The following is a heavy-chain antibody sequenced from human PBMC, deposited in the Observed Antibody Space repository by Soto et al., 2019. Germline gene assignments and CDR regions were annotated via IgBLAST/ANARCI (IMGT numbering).Heavy chain of an antibody. V-gene: IGHV4-34*01. Sequence: SETLSLTCAVYGGSFSGYYWSWIRQPPGKGLEWIGEINHSGSTNYNPSLKSRVTISVDTSKNQFSLKLSSVTAADTALYYCAKATIFGYFDYWGQGTLVTVSS. CDR2: INHSGST. CDR1: GGSFSGYY. CDR3: AKATIFGYFDY. J-gene: IGHJ4*02. D-gene: IGHD3-3*01.